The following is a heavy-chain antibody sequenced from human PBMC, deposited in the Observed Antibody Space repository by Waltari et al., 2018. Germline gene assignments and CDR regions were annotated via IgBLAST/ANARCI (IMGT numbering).Heavy chain of an antibody. J-gene: IGHJ5*02. CDR2: INHGGVT. V-gene: IGHV4-34*01. CDR1: AGSFSGYH. Sequence: QVRLKEWGAGTLKPSQTMSLTCAVYAGSFSGYHRTWLRPPPGKGLEWLGEINHGGVTNYNPSLSSRLTILIDTSKKQFSLRLSSVTAADTAVYYCARGGVPDAYGSGSYYRNWFDPWGQGTLATVSS. D-gene: IGHD3-10*01. CDR3: ARGGVPDAYGSGSYYRNWFDP.